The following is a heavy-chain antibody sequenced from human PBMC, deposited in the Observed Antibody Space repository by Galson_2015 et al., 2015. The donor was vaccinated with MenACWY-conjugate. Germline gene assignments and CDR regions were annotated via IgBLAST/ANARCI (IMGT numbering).Heavy chain of an antibody. V-gene: IGHV5-10-1*01. D-gene: IGHD5-12*01. CDR1: GYFFASYW. Sequence: QSGAEVKKPGESLRISCKGSGYFFASYWIHWVRQIPGKGLEWMGRIDPSDSYTDYSPSFQGHVTISTDKSADTAFLHWTSLRASDTAIYYCARVEWLRFGMHYWGQGSLVTVSS. J-gene: IGHJ4*02. CDR2: IDPSDSYT. CDR3: ARVEWLRFGMHY.